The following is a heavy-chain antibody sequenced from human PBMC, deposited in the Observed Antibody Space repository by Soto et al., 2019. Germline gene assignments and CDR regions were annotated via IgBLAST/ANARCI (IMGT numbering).Heavy chain of an antibody. V-gene: IGHV3-48*01. CDR1: GFTFSSYS. J-gene: IGHJ6*02. Sequence: GGSLRLSCAASGFTFSSYSTNSVRQALGKWLEWVSYISSSSSTIYYADSVKGRFTISRDNAKNSLYLQMNSLRAEDTAVYYCARDTGTSAPTYYGMDVWGQGTTVTVSS. CDR2: ISSSSSTI. D-gene: IGHD1-1*01. CDR3: ARDTGTSAPTYYGMDV.